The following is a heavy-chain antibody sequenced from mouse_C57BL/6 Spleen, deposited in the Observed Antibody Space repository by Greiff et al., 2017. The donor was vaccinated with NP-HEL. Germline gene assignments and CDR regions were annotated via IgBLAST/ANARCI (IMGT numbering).Heavy chain of an antibody. CDR1: GYTFTSYD. J-gene: IGHJ4*01. D-gene: IGHD1-1*01. V-gene: IGHV1-85*01. Sequence: VQRVESGPELVKPGASVKLSCKASGYTFTSYDINWVKQRPGQGLEWIGWIYPRDGSTKYNEKFKGKATLTVDTSSSTAYMELHSLTSEDSAVYFCARSYYGSSYYAMDYWGQGTSVTVSS. CDR2: IYPRDGST. CDR3: ARSYYGSSYYAMDY.